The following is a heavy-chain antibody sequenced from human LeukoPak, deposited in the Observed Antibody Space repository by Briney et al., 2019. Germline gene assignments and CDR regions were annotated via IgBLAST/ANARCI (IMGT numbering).Heavy chain of an antibody. V-gene: IGHV1-69*05. Sequence: GASVKVSCQASGGTFSSYAISWVRQAPGQGLEWMGRIIPIFGTANYAQKFQGRVTITTDESTSTAYMELSSLRSEDTAVYYCARDPYYDSSGSTFDDAFDIWGQGTMVTVSS. CDR2: IIPIFGTA. CDR1: GGTFSSYA. CDR3: ARDPYYDSSGSTFDDAFDI. D-gene: IGHD3-22*01. J-gene: IGHJ3*02.